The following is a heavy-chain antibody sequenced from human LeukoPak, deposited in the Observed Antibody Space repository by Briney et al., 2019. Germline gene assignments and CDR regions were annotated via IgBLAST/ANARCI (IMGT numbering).Heavy chain of an antibody. CDR2: IYYSGST. Sequence: SETLSLTCTVSGGSISSGDYYWSWIRQPPGKGLEWIGHIYYSGSTYYNPSLKSRVTISVDTSKNQFSLKLSSVTAADTAVYYCARGKWELLVDYWGQGTLVTVSS. J-gene: IGHJ4*02. V-gene: IGHV4-30-4*01. CDR3: ARGKWELLVDY. D-gene: IGHD1-26*01. CDR1: GGSISSGDYY.